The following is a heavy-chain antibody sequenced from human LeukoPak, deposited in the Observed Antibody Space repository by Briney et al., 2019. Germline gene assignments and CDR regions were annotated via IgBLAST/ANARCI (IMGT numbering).Heavy chain of an antibody. J-gene: IGHJ4*02. CDR3: AKDRRGYCSSTSCSPFDY. CDR1: GFTVSSYA. CDR2: ISGSGGST. D-gene: IGHD2-2*01. V-gene: IGHV3-23*01. Sequence: PGGSLRLSCAASGFTVSSYAMSWVRQAPGKGLEWVSAISGSGGSTYYADSVKGRFTISRDNSKNTLYLQMNSLRAEDTAVYYCAKDRRGYCSSTSCSPFDYWGQGTLVTVSS.